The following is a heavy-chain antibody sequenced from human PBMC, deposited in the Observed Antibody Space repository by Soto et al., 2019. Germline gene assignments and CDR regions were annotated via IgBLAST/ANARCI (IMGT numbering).Heavy chain of an antibody. CDR1: GGTFSSYA. Sequence: SVKVSCKASGGTFSSYAISWVRQAPGQGLEWMGGIIPIFGTANYAQKFQGRVTITADKSTSTAYMELSSLRSEDTAVYYCSGSPKDYYYYYGMDVWRQGATVTVCS. CDR3: SGSPKDYYYYYGMDV. D-gene: IGHD1-26*01. CDR2: IIPIFGTA. V-gene: IGHV1-69*06. J-gene: IGHJ6*02.